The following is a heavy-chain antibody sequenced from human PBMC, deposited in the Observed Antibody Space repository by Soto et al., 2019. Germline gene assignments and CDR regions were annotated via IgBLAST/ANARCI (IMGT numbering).Heavy chain of an antibody. V-gene: IGHV3-23*01. CDR2: ISGSGGST. J-gene: IGHJ4*02. D-gene: IGHD6-19*01. CDR1: GFTFSSYA. Sequence: GGSLSLSWAASGFTFSSYAMILVRPAPGKGLEWVSAISGSGGSTYYADSVKGRFTISRDNSKNTLYLQMNSLRAEDTAVYYCAKRPRLVRQGGPQDYWGQGTLVTVSS. CDR3: AKRPRLVRQGGPQDY.